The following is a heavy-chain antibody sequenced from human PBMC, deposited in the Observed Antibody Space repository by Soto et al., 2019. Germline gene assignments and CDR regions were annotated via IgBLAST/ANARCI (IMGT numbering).Heavy chain of an antibody. CDR1: GVTFSSYA. CDR2: IIPIFGTA. Sequence: SVKVSCKASGVTFSSYAMSWVRQAPVQGLEWMGGIIPIFGTANYAQKFQGRVTITADESTSTAYMELSSLRSEDTAVYYCARDSGYGSWRYHRNDAFDIWG. V-gene: IGHV1-69*13. D-gene: IGHD3-10*01. J-gene: IGHJ3*02. CDR3: ARDSGYGSWRYHRNDAFDI.